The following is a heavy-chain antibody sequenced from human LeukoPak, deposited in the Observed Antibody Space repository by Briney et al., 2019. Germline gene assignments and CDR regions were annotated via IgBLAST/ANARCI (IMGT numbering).Heavy chain of an antibody. D-gene: IGHD3-10*01. V-gene: IGHV4-34*01. Sequence: SEALSLTCAVYGGSFSGYYWSWIRQPPGKGLEWIGEINHSGSTNYNPSLKSRVTISVDTSKNQFSLKPSSVTAADTAVYYCASGWFGGFNYFDYWGQGTLVTVSS. CDR1: GGSFSGYY. CDR2: INHSGST. CDR3: ASGWFGGFNYFDY. J-gene: IGHJ4*02.